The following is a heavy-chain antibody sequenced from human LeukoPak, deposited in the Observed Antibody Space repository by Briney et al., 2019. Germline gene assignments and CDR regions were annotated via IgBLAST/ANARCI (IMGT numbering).Heavy chain of an antibody. D-gene: IGHD4/OR15-4a*01. CDR3: VRVPFAFYGMEV. V-gene: IGHV4-4*02. J-gene: IGHJ6*04. Sequence: SETLSLTCAVSSDSIRSNNWWSWVRRPPGKGREWIGEIYHSGSTNYNPSLKSRVTISADTSKNQLSLKLSSVTAADTAVYYCVRVPFAFYGMEVWGKGTTVSVSS. CDR1: SDSIRSNNW. CDR2: IYHSGST.